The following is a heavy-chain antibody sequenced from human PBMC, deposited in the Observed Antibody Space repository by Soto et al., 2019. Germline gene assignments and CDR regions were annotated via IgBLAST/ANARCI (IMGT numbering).Heavy chain of an antibody. D-gene: IGHD6-19*01. Sequence: QMQLQESGPGLVKPSETLSLTCAVSSASISSEQRWTWVRQPPGKGLEWIGEIHHSGSTNKNPSLKSRVTMPVDKSKNQFSLHLNSVTAAATAVYYCARSFGWYAIDHWGQGTLVIVSS. V-gene: IGHV4-4*02. J-gene: IGHJ4*02. CDR1: SASISSEQR. CDR3: ARSFGWYAIDH. CDR2: IHHSGST.